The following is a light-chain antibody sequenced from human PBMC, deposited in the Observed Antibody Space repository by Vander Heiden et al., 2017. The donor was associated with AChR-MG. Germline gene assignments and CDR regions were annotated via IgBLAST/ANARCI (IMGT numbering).Light chain of an antibody. CDR3: QQYNNWPPLT. CDR1: QSVSSN. J-gene: IGKJ4*01. CDR2: GAS. V-gene: IGKV3-15*01. Sequence: EIVMTQSPATLSVSPGERATLSCRASQSVSSNLAWYQQKPGQAPRLLIYGASTRATGIPCRFSGSGSGTEFTHTISSLQSEDFAVYYCQQYNNWPPLTFGGGTKVEIK.